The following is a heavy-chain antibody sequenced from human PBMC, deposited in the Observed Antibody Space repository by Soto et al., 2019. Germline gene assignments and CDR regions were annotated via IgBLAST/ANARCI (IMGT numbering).Heavy chain of an antibody. Sequence: GGSLRLSCAASGFTFSSYGMHWVRQAPGKGLEWVAVISYDGSNKYYADSVKGRFTISRDNSKNTLYLQMNSLRAEDTAVYYCAKEHSSGWLGYFDYWGQGTLVTVSS. CDR1: GFTFSSYG. V-gene: IGHV3-30*18. J-gene: IGHJ4*02. CDR3: AKEHSSGWLGYFDY. D-gene: IGHD6-19*01. CDR2: ISYDGSNK.